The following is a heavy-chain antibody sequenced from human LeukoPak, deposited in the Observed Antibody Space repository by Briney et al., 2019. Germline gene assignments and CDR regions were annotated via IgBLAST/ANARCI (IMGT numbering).Heavy chain of an antibody. D-gene: IGHD3-22*01. CDR1: GGSISSSNW. J-gene: IGHJ5*02. CDR2: IYHSGST. Sequence: KPSETLSLTCAVSGGSISSSNWWSWVRQPPGKGLEWIGEIYHSGSTNYNPSLKSRVTISVDRSKNQFSLKLSSVTAADTAVYYCARQVVVSPQGWFDPWGQGTLVTVSS. CDR3: ARQVVVSPQGWFDP. V-gene: IGHV4-4*02.